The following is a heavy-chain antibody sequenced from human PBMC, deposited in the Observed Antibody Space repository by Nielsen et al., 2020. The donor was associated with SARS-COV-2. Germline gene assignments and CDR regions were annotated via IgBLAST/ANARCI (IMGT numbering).Heavy chain of an antibody. CDR2: IVYHGGDT. CDR3: SRLSVGTYFDN. D-gene: IGHD7-27*01. Sequence: GGSLRLSCIGSGFDFSRHSMAWVRQAPGKGLEWLALIVYHGGDTYYADSVKGRFTISRDNSRNTLYLHMDSLTAEDTAFYYCSRLSVGTYFDNWGPGTLVTVSS. J-gene: IGHJ4*02. V-gene: IGHV3-30*04. CDR1: GFDFSRHS.